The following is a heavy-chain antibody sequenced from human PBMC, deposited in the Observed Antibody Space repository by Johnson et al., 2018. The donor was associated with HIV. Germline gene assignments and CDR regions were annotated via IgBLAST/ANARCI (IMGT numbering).Heavy chain of an antibody. D-gene: IGHD3-16*01. CDR2: ICSGGST. CDR3: AREGGSSGPDAFDI. Sequence: MQLVESGGGLIQPGGSLRLSCAASGFTVSSNYMSWVRQAPGKGLEWVSVICSGGSTYYADSVKGRLTISRDNSKNTLYLQMNSLRAEDTAVYYCAREGGSSGPDAFDIWGQGTMVTISS. CDR1: GFTVSSNY. V-gene: IGHV3-53*01. J-gene: IGHJ3*02.